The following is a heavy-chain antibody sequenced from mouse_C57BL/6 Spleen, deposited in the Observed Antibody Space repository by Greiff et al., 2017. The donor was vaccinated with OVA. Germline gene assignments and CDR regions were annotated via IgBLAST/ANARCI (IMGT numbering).Heavy chain of an antibody. V-gene: IGHV1-69*01. CDR1: GYTFTSYW. D-gene: IGHD1-1*01. Sequence: QVHVKQPGAELVMPGASVKLSCKASGYTFTSYWMHWVKQRPGQGLEWIGEIDPSDSYTNYNQKFKGKSTLTVDKSSSTAYMQLSSLTSEDSAVYYCARVGYYGSSYRDFFDYWGQGTTLTVSS. CDR3: ARVGYYGSSYRDFFDY. CDR2: IDPSDSYT. J-gene: IGHJ2*01.